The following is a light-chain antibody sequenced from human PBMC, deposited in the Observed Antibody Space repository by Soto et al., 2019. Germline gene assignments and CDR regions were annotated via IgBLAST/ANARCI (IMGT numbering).Light chain of an antibody. CDR2: GAS. Sequence: IVITQSPATLSVSPLERATLSCRASQSVSSNLAWYQQKPGQAPRLLIYGASTRATGIPARFSGSGSGTEFTLTISSLQSEDFAVYYCQQYNNWPPWTFGQGTKVDIK. J-gene: IGKJ1*01. CDR1: QSVSSN. CDR3: QQYNNWPPWT. V-gene: IGKV3-15*01.